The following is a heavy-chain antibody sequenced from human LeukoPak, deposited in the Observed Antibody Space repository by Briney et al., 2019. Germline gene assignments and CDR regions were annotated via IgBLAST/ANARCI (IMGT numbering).Heavy chain of an antibody. CDR2: ITYSDSNT. V-gene: IGHV3-23*01. J-gene: IGHJ4*02. CDR1: GFTFSSYA. Sequence: GGSLRLSCSASGFTFSSYAMSWVRQAPGKGLEWVATITYSDSNTYYADSVKGRFTISRDNFKNTLYLQMNSLRAEDTAVYYCAKRFDSSGQTKSFDYWGQGTLVTVSS. D-gene: IGHD3-22*01. CDR3: AKRFDSSGQTKSFDY.